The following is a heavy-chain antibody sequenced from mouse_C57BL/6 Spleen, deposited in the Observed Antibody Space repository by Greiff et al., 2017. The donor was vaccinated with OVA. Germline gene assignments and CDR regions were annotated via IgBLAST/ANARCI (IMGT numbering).Heavy chain of an antibody. CDR2: INPSNGGT. V-gene: IGHV1-53*01. CDR1: GYTFTSYW. Sequence: QVHVKQSGTELVKPGASVKLSCKASGYTFTSYWMHWVKQRPGQGLEWIGNINPSNGGTNYNEKFKSKATLTVDTSSSTAYMQLSSLTSEDSAVYYCAGLYYDYDMGFAYWGQGTLVTVSA. CDR3: AGLYYDYDMGFAY. J-gene: IGHJ3*01. D-gene: IGHD2-4*01.